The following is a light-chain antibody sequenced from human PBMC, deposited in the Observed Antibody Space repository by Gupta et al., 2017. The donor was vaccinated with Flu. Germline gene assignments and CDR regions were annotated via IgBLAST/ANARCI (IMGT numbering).Light chain of an antibody. CDR1: QSVSSSY. V-gene: IGKV3-20*01. CDR2: DAS. J-gene: IGKJ4*01. CDR3: QQYGSYPLT. Sequence: GTLSLSPGERATLSCRASQSVSSSYLAWYQQKPGQAPRLLIYDASSRATGIPDRFSGSGSGTDFTLTISRLEPEDFAVYYCQQYGSYPLTFGGGTKVEIK.